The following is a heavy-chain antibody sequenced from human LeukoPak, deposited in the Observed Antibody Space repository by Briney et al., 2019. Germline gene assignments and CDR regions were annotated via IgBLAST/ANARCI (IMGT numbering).Heavy chain of an antibody. D-gene: IGHD4-23*01. CDR2: INPSGGST. V-gene: IGHV1-46*01. Sequence: GASVKVSCKASGYTFTSYYMQWVRQAPGQGLEWMGIINPSGGSTSYAQKFQGRVTTTRDTSTSTVYMDLSSLRSEDTAVYYCAREGRKDGGENDSSLDYWGQGTLVTVSS. CDR1: GYTFTSYY. CDR3: AREGRKDGGENDSSLDY. J-gene: IGHJ4*02.